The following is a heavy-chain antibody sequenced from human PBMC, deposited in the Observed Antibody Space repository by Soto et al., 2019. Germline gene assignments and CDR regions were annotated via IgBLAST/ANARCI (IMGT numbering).Heavy chain of an antibody. CDR3: ASTSVVAASY. Sequence: SETLSLTCAVHGGSFSGYYWSWIRQPPGKGLEWIGEINHSGSTNYNPSLKSRVTISVDTSKNQFSLKLSSVTAADTAVYYCASTSVVAASYWGQGTLVTVSS. CDR1: GGSFSGYY. CDR2: INHSGST. V-gene: IGHV4-34*01. D-gene: IGHD2-15*01. J-gene: IGHJ4*02.